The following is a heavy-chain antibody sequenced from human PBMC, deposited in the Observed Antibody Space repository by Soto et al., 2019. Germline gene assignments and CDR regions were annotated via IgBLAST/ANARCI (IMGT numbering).Heavy chain of an antibody. V-gene: IGHV3-48*03. Sequence: GGSLRLSCAASGFTFSSYEMNWVRQAPGKGLEWVSYISSSGSTIYYADSVKGRFTISRDNAKNSLYLQMNSLRAEDTAVYYCARNARMGRSWFDPWGQGTLVTVSS. CDR2: ISSSGSTI. J-gene: IGHJ5*02. D-gene: IGHD1-1*01. CDR3: ARNARMGRSWFDP. CDR1: GFTFSSYE.